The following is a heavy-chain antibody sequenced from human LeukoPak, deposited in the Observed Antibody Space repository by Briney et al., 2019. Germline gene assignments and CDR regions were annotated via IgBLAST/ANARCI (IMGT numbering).Heavy chain of an antibody. CDR3: ARDHVVDGLVFDY. CDR1: GFAFSYYW. CDR2: INQDGSDK. V-gene: IGHV3-7*01. J-gene: IGHJ4*02. Sequence: GGSLRLSCAASGFAFSYYWISWVRQAPGKGLEWVANINQDGSDKYYVDSVKGRFTISRDNAKNSLYLQMDSLRAEDTAVYYCARDHVVDGLVFDYWGQGALVTVSS. D-gene: IGHD2-15*01.